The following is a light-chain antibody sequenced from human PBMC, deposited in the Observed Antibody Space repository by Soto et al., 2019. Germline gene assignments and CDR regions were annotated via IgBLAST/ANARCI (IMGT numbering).Light chain of an antibody. Sequence: EIVLTQSPATLSLSPGERATLSCRASQSVSTYLAWYRQKPGQAPRLRIYDASNRATGIPARFSGSGSGTDFTLTISSLEPEDFALYYCQQRSNWPPEVTFGQGTRLEI. CDR3: QQRSNWPPEVT. CDR2: DAS. J-gene: IGKJ5*01. V-gene: IGKV3-11*01. CDR1: QSVSTY.